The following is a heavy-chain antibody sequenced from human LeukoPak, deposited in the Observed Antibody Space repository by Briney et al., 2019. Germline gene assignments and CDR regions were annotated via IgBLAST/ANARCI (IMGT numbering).Heavy chain of an antibody. Sequence: ASVKVSFKASGYTFTIYGISWVRQAPGQGGERMGWISAYNGNTNYAQKLQGRVTMTTDTSTSTAYMELRSLRSDDTAVYYCARAPHYGMDVWGKGTTVTVSS. CDR1: GYTFTIYG. CDR2: ISAYNGNT. V-gene: IGHV1-18*04. J-gene: IGHJ6*04. CDR3: ARAPHYGMDV.